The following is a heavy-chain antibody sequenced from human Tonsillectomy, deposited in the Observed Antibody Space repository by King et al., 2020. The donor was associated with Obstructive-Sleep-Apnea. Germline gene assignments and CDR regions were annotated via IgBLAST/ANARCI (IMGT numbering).Heavy chain of an antibody. Sequence: QLQESGPGLVKPSETLSLTCTVSGGSINSYYWSWIRQTPGKGLEWIGYISYSGSTNYNPPLKSRVTISVDTSKKQFSLKLSSVTAADTAVYYCARDRVGRDGYNRFDYWGQGTLVTVSS. V-gene: IGHV4-59*01. D-gene: IGHD5-24*01. J-gene: IGHJ4*02. CDR1: GGSINSYY. CDR3: ARDRVGRDGYNRFDY. CDR2: ISYSGST.